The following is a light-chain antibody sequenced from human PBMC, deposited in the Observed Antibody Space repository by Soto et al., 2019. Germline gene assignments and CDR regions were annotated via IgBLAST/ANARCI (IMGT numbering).Light chain of an antibody. Sequence: QYVLTQPPSVSAAPGQKVTISCSGSISNIGGNSVSWYQQLPGTAPKLLIYDDNKRPSGIPDRFSGSKSGTSATLGITGFQTGDEADYYCGSWDSSLSAYVFGTGTKVTVL. V-gene: IGLV1-51*01. CDR2: DDN. CDR1: ISNIGGNS. J-gene: IGLJ1*01. CDR3: GSWDSSLSAYV.